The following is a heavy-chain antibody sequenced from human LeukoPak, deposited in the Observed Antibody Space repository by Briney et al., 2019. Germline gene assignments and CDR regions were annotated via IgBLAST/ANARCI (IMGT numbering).Heavy chain of an antibody. J-gene: IGHJ4*02. Sequence: GGSLRLSCAASGFTFSSYAMSWVRQAPGKGLEWVSSVTGNGDNTFHADSVKGRFTISRDNSKNMLYLQINSLRAEDTAVYYCARDRNYFEALHRSYWGQGTLVTVSS. CDR1: GFTFSSYA. CDR3: ARDRNYFEALHRSY. D-gene: IGHD3-10*01. V-gene: IGHV3-23*01. CDR2: VTGNGDNT.